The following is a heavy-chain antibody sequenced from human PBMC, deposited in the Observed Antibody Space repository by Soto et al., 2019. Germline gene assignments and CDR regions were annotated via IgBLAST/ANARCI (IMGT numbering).Heavy chain of an antibody. CDR2: IYYSGST. CDR3: ARGVDIVVVVAAPHFDY. D-gene: IGHD2-15*01. V-gene: IGHV4-31*03. CDR1: GGSISSGGYY. Sequence: QVQLQESGPGLVKPSQTLSLTCTVSGGSISSGGYYWSWIRQHPGKGLEWIGYIYYSGSTYYNPSLKSRVTISVDTSKNQFSLKLSSVTAADTAVYYCARGVDIVVVVAAPHFDYWGQGTLVTVSS. J-gene: IGHJ4*02.